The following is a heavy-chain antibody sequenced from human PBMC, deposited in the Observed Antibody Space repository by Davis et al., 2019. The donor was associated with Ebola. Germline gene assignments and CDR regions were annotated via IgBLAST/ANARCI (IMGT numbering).Heavy chain of an antibody. V-gene: IGHV3-21*01. CDR3: ARDWLWDGYIIPDY. D-gene: IGHD5-24*01. CDR1: GFTFSSYS. Sequence: GESLKISCAASGFTFSSYSMNWVRRAPGKGLEWVSSISSSSSYIYYADSVKGRFTISRDNAKNSLYLQMNSLRAEDTAVYYCARDWLWDGYIIPDYWGQGTLVTVSS. J-gene: IGHJ4*02. CDR2: ISSSSSYI.